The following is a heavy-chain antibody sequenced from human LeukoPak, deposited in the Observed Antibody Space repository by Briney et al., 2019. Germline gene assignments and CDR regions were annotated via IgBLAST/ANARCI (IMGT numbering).Heavy chain of an antibody. J-gene: IGHJ3*02. CDR2: IYYSGST. CDR3: ASRTYYYGSGSLHNDAFDI. CDR1: GGSISSDY. V-gene: IGHV4-59*01. Sequence: SETLSLTCTVSGGSISSDYWSWIRQPPGKGLEWIGYIYYSGSTNYNPSLKSRVTISVDTSKNQFSLKLSSVTAADTAVYYCASRTYYYGSGSLHNDAFDIWGQGTMVTVSS. D-gene: IGHD3-10*01.